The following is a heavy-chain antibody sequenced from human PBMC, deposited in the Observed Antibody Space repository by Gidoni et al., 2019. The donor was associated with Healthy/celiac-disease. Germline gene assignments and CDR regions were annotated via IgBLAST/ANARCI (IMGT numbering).Heavy chain of an antibody. Sequence: QLQLQESGPGLVKPSETLSLTCTVSGCSISSSSYYWGWIRQPPGKGLEWIGSIYYSGSTYYNPSLKSRVTISVDTSKNQFSLKLSSVTAADTAVYYCARRGQTYYYGMDVWGQGTTVTVSS. V-gene: IGHV4-39*01. CDR2: IYYSGST. J-gene: IGHJ6*02. CDR3: ARRGQTYYYGMDV. CDR1: GCSISSSSYY.